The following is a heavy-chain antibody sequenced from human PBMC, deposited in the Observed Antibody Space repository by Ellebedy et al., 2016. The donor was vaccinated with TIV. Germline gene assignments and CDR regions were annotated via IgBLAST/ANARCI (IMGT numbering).Heavy chain of an antibody. J-gene: IGHJ5*02. V-gene: IGHV3-9*01. D-gene: IGHD2-2*01. CDR2: ISWNSGSI. Sequence: GGSLRLSXAASGFTFDDYAMHWVRQAPGKGLEWVSGISWNSGSIGYADSVKGRFTISRDNAKNSLYLQMNSLRAEDTALYYCTKSGQYQLLEVDWFDPWGQGTLVTVSS. CDR1: GFTFDDYA. CDR3: TKSGQYQLLEVDWFDP.